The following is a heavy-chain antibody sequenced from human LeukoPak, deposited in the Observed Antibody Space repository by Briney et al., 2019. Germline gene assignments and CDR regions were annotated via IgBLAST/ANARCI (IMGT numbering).Heavy chain of an antibody. CDR1: GFTFSNYG. CDR2: INIRADET. D-gene: IGHD2-15*01. J-gene: IGHJ4*02. CDR3: ERDPSEYEYKRGWYRDF. Sequence: GGSLRLACAASGFTFSNYGMAWFRQAPGKGLEWVSTINIRADETHYADSVQGRFTISRDNSKSTLALQMRSLRVDDTAVYYCERDPSEYEYKRGWYRDFWGQGSQVIVSS. V-gene: IGHV3-23*01.